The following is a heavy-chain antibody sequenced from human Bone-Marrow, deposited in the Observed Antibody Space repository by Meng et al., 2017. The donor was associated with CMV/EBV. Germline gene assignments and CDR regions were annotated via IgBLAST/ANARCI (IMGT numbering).Heavy chain of an antibody. CDR3: ARHFSTGNSMAY. J-gene: IGHJ4*02. Sequence: GESLKISCAASGFTFSSYGMHWVRQAPGKGLEWVAFIRYDGSNKYYADSVKGRFTISRDNSKNTLYLQMNSLRAEDTAVYYCARHFSTGNSMAYWGQGTLVTVSS. CDR2: IRYDGSNK. V-gene: IGHV3-30*02. D-gene: IGHD3-9*01. CDR1: GFTFSSYG.